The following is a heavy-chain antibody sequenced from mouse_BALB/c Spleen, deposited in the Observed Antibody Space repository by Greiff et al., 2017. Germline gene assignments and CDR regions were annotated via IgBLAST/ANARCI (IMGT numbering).Heavy chain of an antibody. CDR3: ARGVHFDY. CDR2: ISYSGST. CDR1: GYSITSDYA. J-gene: IGHJ2*01. Sequence: VQLQQSGPGLVKPSQSLSLTCTVTGYSITSDYAWNWIRQFPGNKLEWMGYISYSGSTSYNPSLKSRISITRDTSKNQFFLQLNSVTTEDTATYYCARGVHFDYWGQGTTLTVSS. D-gene: IGHD2-14*01. V-gene: IGHV3-2*02.